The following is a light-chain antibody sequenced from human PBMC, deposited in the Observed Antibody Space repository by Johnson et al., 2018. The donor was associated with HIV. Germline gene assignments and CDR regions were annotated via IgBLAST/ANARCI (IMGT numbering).Light chain of an antibody. Sequence: QPALTQPPSVSAAPGQKVTISCSGSSSNIGNNYVSWYQQLPGTAPKLLIYENNKRPSGIPDRFFGSKSGTSATLGITGLQTGDEADYYCGTWDSSLSAGVFGTGTKVTVL. CDR3: GTWDSSLSAGV. CDR1: SSNIGNNY. J-gene: IGLJ1*01. V-gene: IGLV1-51*02. CDR2: ENN.